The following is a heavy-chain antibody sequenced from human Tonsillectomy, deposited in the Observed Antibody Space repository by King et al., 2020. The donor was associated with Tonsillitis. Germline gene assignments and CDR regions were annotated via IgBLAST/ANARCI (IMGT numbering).Heavy chain of an antibody. CDR3: ARDVIVEAYCGGDCYSGPAFDI. J-gene: IGHJ3*02. CDR2: IIPIFDTV. CDR1: GGTFNSYT. D-gene: IGHD2-21*02. V-gene: IGHV1-69*01. Sequence: QLVQSGAEVKKPGSSVTVSCKASGGTFNSYTITWVRQAPGQGLEWMGGIIPIFDTVNYAEKFQGRITITADEPTSTAYMELRSLRSEDTAVYYCARDVIVEAYCGGDCYSGPAFDIWGQGTTVTVSS.